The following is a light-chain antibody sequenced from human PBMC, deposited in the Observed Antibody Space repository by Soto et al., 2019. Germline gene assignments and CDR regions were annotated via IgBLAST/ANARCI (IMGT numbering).Light chain of an antibody. CDR2: DVS. CDR3: GSWDSSLSAYV. Sequence: QSALTQPRSVSGSPGQSVTISCTGTSSDVGRYNYVSWYHQHPGKAPKLMIYDVSERPSGVPDRFSGSKSANTASLGITGFQTGDEADYYCGSWDSSLSAYVFGTGTKLTVL. J-gene: IGLJ1*01. V-gene: IGLV2-11*01. CDR1: SSDVGRYNY.